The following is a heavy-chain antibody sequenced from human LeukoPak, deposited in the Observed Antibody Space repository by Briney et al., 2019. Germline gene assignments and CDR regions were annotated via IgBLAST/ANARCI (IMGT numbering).Heavy chain of an antibody. Sequence: ASVKVSCKASGYTFTSYGISWVRQAPGQGLEWMGWISAYNGNTNYAQKLQGRVTMTTDTSTSTAYMELWSLRSDDMAVYYCARGKVKTGTTADYFDYWGQGTLVTVSS. CDR1: GYTFTSYG. V-gene: IGHV1-18*03. CDR2: ISAYNGNT. CDR3: ARGKVKTGTTADYFDY. J-gene: IGHJ4*02. D-gene: IGHD1-7*01.